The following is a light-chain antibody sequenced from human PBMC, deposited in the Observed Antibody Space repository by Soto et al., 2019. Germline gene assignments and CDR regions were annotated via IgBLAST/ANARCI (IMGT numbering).Light chain of an antibody. CDR3: NSYTTSNTRQIV. Sequence: QSVRTQPASVSGSPGQSITISCTGTSSDVGGYNYVSWYQQHPGKAPKFMIYDVSNRPSGVSTRFSGSKSGNTASLTISGLQAEDDADYYCNSYTTSNTRQIVFGTGTKVTVL. CDR1: SSDVGGYNY. CDR2: DVS. J-gene: IGLJ1*01. V-gene: IGLV2-14*01.